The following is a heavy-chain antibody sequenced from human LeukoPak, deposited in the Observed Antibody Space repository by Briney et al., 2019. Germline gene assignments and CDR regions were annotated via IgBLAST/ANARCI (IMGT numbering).Heavy chain of an antibody. V-gene: IGHV3-66*01. J-gene: IGHJ4*02. CDR1: GFTVSSNH. Sequence: PGGSLRLSCAAPGFTVSSNHMSWVRQAPGKGLEWISIVYSGGTTYYADSVKGRFTISRDNSKNTLYLQMNSLRAEDTAVYYCVRDYGGNHYFDYWGQGTLVTVSS. D-gene: IGHD4-23*01. CDR2: VYSGGTT. CDR3: VRDYGGNHYFDY.